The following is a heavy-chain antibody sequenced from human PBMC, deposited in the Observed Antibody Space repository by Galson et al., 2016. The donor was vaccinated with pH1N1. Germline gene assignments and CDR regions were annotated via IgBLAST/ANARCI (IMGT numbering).Heavy chain of an antibody. J-gene: IGHJ4*02. CDR1: GFTFDNFW. V-gene: IGHV3-7*01. Sequence: SLRLSCAASGFTFDNFWMQWVRQAPGKGLEWVANIRQDGGEKYYVDSVKGRVTISRDNAKSSLFLQMNSLTSEETAVYYWARRYFDSWGQGTLVTVSS. CDR3: ARRYFDS. D-gene: IGHD1-14*01. CDR2: IRQDGGEK.